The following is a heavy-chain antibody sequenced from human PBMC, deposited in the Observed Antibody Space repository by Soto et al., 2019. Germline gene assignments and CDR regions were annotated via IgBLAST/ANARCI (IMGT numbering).Heavy chain of an antibody. CDR2: INAYNGNT. V-gene: IGHV1-18*01. J-gene: IGHJ5*02. CDR3: ASVPPPFDP. CDR1: GYTFTSYG. Sequence: QVQLVQSGAEVKKPGASVKVSCKASGYTFTSYGISWVRQDPGQGLEWMGWINAYNGNTNYAQKLQCRVTMTTDTSTRKAYMELRSVRADDTAVYYSASVPPPFDPWGQGTLVTVSS.